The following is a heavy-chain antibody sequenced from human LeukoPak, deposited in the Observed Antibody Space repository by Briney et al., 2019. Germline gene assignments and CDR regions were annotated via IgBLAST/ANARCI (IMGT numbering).Heavy chain of an antibody. V-gene: IGHV3-23*01. D-gene: IGHD3-10*01. J-gene: IGHJ4*02. CDR2: ISGSGGST. CDR1: GFTFSSYA. Sequence: GGSLRLSCAASGFTFSSYAMSWVRHAPGKGLEWVSAISGSGGSTYYADSVKGRFTISRDNSKNTLYLQMNSPRAEDTAVYYCAKDSLLLWFGELSYLDYWGQGTLVTVSS. CDR3: AKDSLLLWFGELSYLDY.